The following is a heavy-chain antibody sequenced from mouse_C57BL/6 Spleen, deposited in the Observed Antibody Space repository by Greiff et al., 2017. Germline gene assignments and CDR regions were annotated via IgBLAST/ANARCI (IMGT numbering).Heavy chain of an antibody. CDR1: GYSFTGYF. J-gene: IGHJ3*01. V-gene: IGHV1-20*01. CDR3: ARNYYGSSYRFAY. CDR2: INPYNGDT. Sequence: EVQLQQSGPELVKPGDSVKISCKASGYSFTGYFMNWVMQSHGQSLEWIGRINPYNGDTFYNQKFKGKATLTVDTSSSTAYMQLSSLTSEDSAVYYCARNYYGSSYRFAYWGQGTLVTVSA. D-gene: IGHD1-1*01.